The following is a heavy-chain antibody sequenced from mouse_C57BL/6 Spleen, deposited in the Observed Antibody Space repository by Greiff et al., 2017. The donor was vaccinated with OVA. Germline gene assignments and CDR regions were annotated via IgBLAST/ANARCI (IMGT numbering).Heavy chain of an antibody. CDR1: GYTFTDYN. CDR2: INPNNGGT. J-gene: IGHJ1*03. V-gene: IGHV1-18*01. CDR3: ARLFSYDYDPWYFDV. Sequence: EVQLQQSGPELVKPGASVKIPCKASGYTFTDYNMDWVKQSHGKSLEWIGDINPNNGGTIYNQKFKGKATLTVDKSSSTAYMELRSLTSEDTAVYYCARLFSYDYDPWYFDVWGTGTTVTVSS. D-gene: IGHD2-4*01.